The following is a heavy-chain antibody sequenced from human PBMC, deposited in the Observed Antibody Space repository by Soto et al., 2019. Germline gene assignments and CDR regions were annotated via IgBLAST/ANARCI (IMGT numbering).Heavy chain of an antibody. Sequence: XVSLRLTCVVCGLHFRGACVSWVRQAPGKGLEWVGGIKSEADGGTADYPPSAQGRFTISRDDSKTTLYLQMNNMKTEDTGFYSCATAGGCGATSCQLANHRGRGTLGTVSS. D-gene: IGHD3-3*02. CDR2: IKSEADGGTA. CDR3: ATAGGCGATSCQLANH. V-gene: IGHV3-15*01. J-gene: IGHJ4*01. CDR1: GLHFRGAC.